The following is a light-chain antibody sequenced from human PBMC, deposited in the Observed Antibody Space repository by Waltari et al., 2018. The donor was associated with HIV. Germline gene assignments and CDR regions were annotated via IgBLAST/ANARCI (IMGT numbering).Light chain of an antibody. Sequence: QSALTQPPSASGSPGHSVTISCAGTSSDVGAYNYVPWYQQHPGKVPKLIIYEVPKQPSGVPDRFAGSTSGNAASLTVSGLQTEDDAVYYCSSYAGSNTLIFGGGT. J-gene: IGLJ2*01. CDR3: SSYAGSNTLI. V-gene: IGLV2-8*01. CDR2: EVP. CDR1: SSDVGAYNY.